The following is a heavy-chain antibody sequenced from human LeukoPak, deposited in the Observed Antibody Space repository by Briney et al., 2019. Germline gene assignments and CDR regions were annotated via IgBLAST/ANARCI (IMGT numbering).Heavy chain of an antibody. CDR3: ARVAKYYYGSETYYFFEH. V-gene: IGHV3-23*01. D-gene: IGHD3-10*01. CDR1: GFTFSSYA. Sequence: GGSLRLSCAASGFTFSSYAMSWVRQAPGRGLEWVSGISGSGGSTYYADPVKGRFTISRDNSKNTLYLQMNSLRVEDTAVYYCARVAKYYYGSETYYFFEHWGQGTPVTASS. CDR2: ISGSGGST. J-gene: IGHJ4*02.